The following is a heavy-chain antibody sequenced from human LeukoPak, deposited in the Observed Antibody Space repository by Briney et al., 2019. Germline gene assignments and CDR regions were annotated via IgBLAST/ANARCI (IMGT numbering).Heavy chain of an antibody. CDR2: ISAYNGNT. CDR3: ARQGRGARTYYYYYMDV. J-gene: IGHJ6*03. V-gene: IGHV1-18*01. D-gene: IGHD6-6*01. Sequence: ASVKVSCKASGYTFTSYGISWVRQAPGQGLEWMGWISAYNGNTNYAQKLQGGVTMTTDTSTSTAYMELRSLRSDDTAVYYCARQGRGARTYYYYYMDVWGKGTTVTVSS. CDR1: GYTFTSYG.